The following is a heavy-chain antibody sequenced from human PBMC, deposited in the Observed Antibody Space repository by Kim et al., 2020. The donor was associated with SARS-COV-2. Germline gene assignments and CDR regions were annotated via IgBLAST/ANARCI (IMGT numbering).Heavy chain of an antibody. Sequence: GGSLRLSCAASGFTFGDYAMHWVRQAPGKGLEWVSGFSWNSDTIGYADSVKGRFTISRDNAKNSLYLQMNSLRAEDTALYYCAKDYDYYDSSGYCDYWSQGTLVAVSS. J-gene: IGHJ4*02. CDR3: AKDYDYYDSSGYCDY. D-gene: IGHD3-22*01. CDR2: FSWNSDTI. CDR1: GFTFGDYA. V-gene: IGHV3-9*01.